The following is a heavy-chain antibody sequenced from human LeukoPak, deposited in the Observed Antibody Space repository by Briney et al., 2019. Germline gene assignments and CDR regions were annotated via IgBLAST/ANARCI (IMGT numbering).Heavy chain of an antibody. CDR2: IWYDGSNK. V-gene: IGHV3-33*06. Sequence: GGSLRLSCAASGFTFSSYGLHWVRQAPGKGLEWVAVIWYDGSNKYYADSVMGRFTISRDNSKNTLYLQMNSLRAEDTAVYYCAKGPYYYDSSGYYADYWGQGTLVTVSS. CDR3: AKGPYYYDSSGYYADY. CDR1: GFTFSSYG. D-gene: IGHD3-22*01. J-gene: IGHJ4*02.